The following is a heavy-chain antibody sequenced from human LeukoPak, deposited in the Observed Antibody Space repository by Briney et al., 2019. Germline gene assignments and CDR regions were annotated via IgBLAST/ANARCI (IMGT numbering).Heavy chain of an antibody. D-gene: IGHD6-6*01. CDR1: GGSISRSNYY. Sequence: SETLSLTCTVSGGSISRSNYYWAWIRQPPGKGLEWIGNIYYSGSAYFDPSLRSRVTLSVDTSKNHFSLKLSSVTVADTAVYYCARQTGGTSSIADWGQGTLVTVSS. CDR3: ARQTGGTSSIAD. CDR2: IYYSGSA. J-gene: IGHJ4*02. V-gene: IGHV4-39*01.